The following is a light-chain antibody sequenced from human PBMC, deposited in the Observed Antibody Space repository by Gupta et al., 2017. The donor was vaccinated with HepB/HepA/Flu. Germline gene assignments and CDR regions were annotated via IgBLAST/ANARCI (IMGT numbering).Light chain of an antibody. CDR1: SSDVGGYNH. J-gene: IGLJ2*01. Sequence: QSALTQPASVSGSPGQSITLSCTGTSSDVGGYNHVSWYQQHPGKAPKVMIYDVSNRPSGGSNRFSGSKSGNTASLTIAGLQAEDEADYYCSSYTSSSTPVVFGGGTKLTVL. CDR3: SSYTSSSTPVV. CDR2: DVS. V-gene: IGLV2-14*01.